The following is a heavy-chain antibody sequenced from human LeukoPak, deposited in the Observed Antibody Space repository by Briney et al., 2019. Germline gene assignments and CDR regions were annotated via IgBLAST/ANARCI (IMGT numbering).Heavy chain of an antibody. CDR3: ARDPTYYYGSGTYSHYYGMDV. Sequence: GGSLRLSCAASGFTFSSYWMSWVRQAPGKGLEWVSYISSSASTIHYADSVKGRFTVSRDNAKNSLYLQMNSLRAEDTAVYYCARDPTYYYGSGTYSHYYGMDVWGQGTTVTVSS. D-gene: IGHD3-10*01. CDR2: ISSSASTI. V-gene: IGHV3-48*04. J-gene: IGHJ6*02. CDR1: GFTFSSYW.